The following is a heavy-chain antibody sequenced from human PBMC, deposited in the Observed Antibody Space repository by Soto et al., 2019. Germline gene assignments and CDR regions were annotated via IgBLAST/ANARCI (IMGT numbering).Heavy chain of an antibody. CDR3: ARLITLVRGVIITGGFDY. J-gene: IGHJ4*02. CDR1: GGSITNTDYF. CDR2: INYAGKT. Sequence: SETLSLTCTVSGGSITNTDYFWAWARQPPGKGLEWIGSINYAGKTFYSPSLKSRLTISIDTSENQFSLRLTSVTAADTAMYYCARLITLVRGVIITGGFDYWGQGTLVTVSS. D-gene: IGHD3-10*01. V-gene: IGHV4-39*01.